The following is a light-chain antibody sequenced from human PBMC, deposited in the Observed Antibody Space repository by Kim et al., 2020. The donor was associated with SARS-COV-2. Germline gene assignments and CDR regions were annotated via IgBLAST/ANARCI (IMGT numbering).Light chain of an antibody. V-gene: IGLV2-14*03. CDR3: SSYTSSKTWV. J-gene: IGLJ3*02. Sequence: GQWFTISCTGSNSDIGGYNSVSWYQQHPGKAPKLIIYDVTKRPSGVSDRFSGSKSGNTASLIISGLQADDEADYYCSSYTSSKTWVFGGGTQLTVL. CDR2: DVT. CDR1: NSDIGGYNS.